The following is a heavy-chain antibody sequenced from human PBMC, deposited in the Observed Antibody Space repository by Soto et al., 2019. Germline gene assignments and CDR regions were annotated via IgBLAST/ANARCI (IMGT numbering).Heavy chain of an antibody. CDR3: ATSYGSGYRAFDY. Sequence: QVQLVQSGAEVKRPGSSVKVSCKASGDTFNFYSINWVRQAPGLGLEWMGRVNPIVSMSNYAQRFQGRVPXTXEXXPSTAYMELSSLRSEDTAIYYCATSYGSGYRAFDYWGQGALVTVSS. CDR2: VNPIVSMS. CDR1: GDTFNFYS. V-gene: IGHV1-69*04. D-gene: IGHD3-10*01. J-gene: IGHJ4*02.